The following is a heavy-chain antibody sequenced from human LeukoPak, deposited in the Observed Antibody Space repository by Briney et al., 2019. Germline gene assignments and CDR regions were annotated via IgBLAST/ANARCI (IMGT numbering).Heavy chain of an antibody. V-gene: IGHV3-53*01. Sequence: GGSLRLSRAVSGFTVSSNYMSWVRQAPGKGLEWVSVIYSGGDTYYADSVKGRFTISRDNSKNTLYLQMNSLRAEDTAGYYCASGRGRASDYYYGMDVWGQGTTVTVSS. J-gene: IGHJ6*02. CDR3: ASGRGRASDYYYGMDV. CDR1: GFTVSSNY. CDR2: IYSGGDT. D-gene: IGHD3-10*01.